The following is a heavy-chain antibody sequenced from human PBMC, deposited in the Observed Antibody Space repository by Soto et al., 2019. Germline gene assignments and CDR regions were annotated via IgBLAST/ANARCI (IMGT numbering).Heavy chain of an antibody. V-gene: IGHV4-61*01. Sequence: PSETLSLTCTVSGVSVSSGSYYWSWIRQPPGKGLEWIGYIYYSGSTKYNPSLKSRVTISVDRSKNQFSLKLSSVTAADTAVYNCARGNTVLPDYYYGLDVWGQGTTVTVS. CDR2: IYYSGST. J-gene: IGHJ6*02. CDR3: ARGNTVLPDYYYGLDV. D-gene: IGHD4-17*01. CDR1: GVSVSSGSYY.